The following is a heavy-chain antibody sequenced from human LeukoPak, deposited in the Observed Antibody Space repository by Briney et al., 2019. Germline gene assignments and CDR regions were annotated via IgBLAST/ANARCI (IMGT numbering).Heavy chain of an antibody. D-gene: IGHD6-13*01. CDR1: GFGFSYYA. Sequence: GRSLRLSCAASGFGFSYYATHWVRQAPGKGLEWVALISSDGSNKYYADSVKGRFTISRDNSKNTLYLQMNSLRAEDTSLYYCAKDPHSSSWYYFDYWGQGTLVTVAS. V-gene: IGHV3-30*18. J-gene: IGHJ4*02. CDR2: ISSDGSNK. CDR3: AKDPHSSSWYYFDY.